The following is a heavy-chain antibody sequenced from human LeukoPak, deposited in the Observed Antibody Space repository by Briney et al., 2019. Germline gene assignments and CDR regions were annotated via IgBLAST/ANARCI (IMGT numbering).Heavy chain of an antibody. D-gene: IGHD3-10*01. V-gene: IGHV3-21*01. CDR2: ISSSSSYI. CDR3: ARESRGITMVRGVIKGNWFDP. J-gene: IGHJ5*02. Sequence: GGSLGLSCAASGFTFSSYSMNWVRQAPGKGLEWVSSISSSSSYIYYADSVKGRFTISRDNAKNSLYLQMNSLRAEDTAVYYCARESRGITMVRGVIKGNWFDPWGQGTLVTVSS. CDR1: GFTFSSYS.